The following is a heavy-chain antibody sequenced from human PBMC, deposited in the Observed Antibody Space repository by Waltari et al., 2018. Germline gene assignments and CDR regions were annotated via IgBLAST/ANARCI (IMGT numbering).Heavy chain of an antibody. CDR2: IYYSGST. CDR1: GGSISSYY. Sequence: QVQLQESGPGLVKPSETLSLTCTVSGGSISSYYWSWIRQPPGKGLEWIGYIYYSGSTNYNPSLKSRVTISVDTSKNQFSLKLSSVTAADTAVYYCARWTDTMIDWFDPWGQGTLVTVSS. D-gene: IGHD3-22*01. J-gene: IGHJ5*02. V-gene: IGHV4-59*08. CDR3: ARWTDTMIDWFDP.